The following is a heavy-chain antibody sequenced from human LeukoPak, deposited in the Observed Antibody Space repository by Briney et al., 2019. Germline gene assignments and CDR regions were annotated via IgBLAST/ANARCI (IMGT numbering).Heavy chain of an antibody. D-gene: IGHD6-19*01. V-gene: IGHV1-18*01. CDR1: GYTFTHHG. CDR2: ISAYNGDT. Sequence: ASVKVSCEASGYTFTHHGITWVRQAPGQGLEWMGWISAYNGDTIYAQNFQSRVTLTTDSSTRTAYMELRSLRSDDTAVYFCARDPSNTSGWFQYFDLWGRGTLVTVSS. CDR3: ARDPSNTSGWFQYFDL. J-gene: IGHJ2*01.